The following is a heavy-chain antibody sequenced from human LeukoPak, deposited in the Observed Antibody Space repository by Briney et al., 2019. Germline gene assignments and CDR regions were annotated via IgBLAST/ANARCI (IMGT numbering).Heavy chain of an antibody. D-gene: IGHD1-1*01. CDR3: ARGAMHGTTGLADY. J-gene: IGHJ4*02. Sequence: SGGSLRLSCKTSGFTFGDYALNWVRQAPGKGLEWVGFIRSKAYGGTTEYDASVEGRFTISRDDSKSIAYLQMNSLKIEDTAMYYCARGAMHGTTGLADYWGQGTLVTVSS. CDR2: IRSKAYGGTT. V-gene: IGHV3-49*04. CDR1: GFTFGDYA.